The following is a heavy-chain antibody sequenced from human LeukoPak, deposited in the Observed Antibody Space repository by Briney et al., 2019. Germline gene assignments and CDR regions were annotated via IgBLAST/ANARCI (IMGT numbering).Heavy chain of an antibody. CDR1: GGTYSSYA. Sequence: ASVKVSCKASGGTYSSYAISWVRQAPGQGLEWMGGIIPIFGTANYAQKFQGRVTITADESTSTAYMELSSLRSEDTAVCYCARDNSKLVRYYYYGMDVWGQGTTVTVSS. D-gene: IGHD6-13*01. CDR3: ARDNSKLVRYYYYGMDV. V-gene: IGHV1-69*13. J-gene: IGHJ6*02. CDR2: IIPIFGTA.